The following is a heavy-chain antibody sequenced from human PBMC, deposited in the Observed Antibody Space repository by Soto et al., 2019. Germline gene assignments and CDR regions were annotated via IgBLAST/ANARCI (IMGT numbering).Heavy chain of an antibody. CDR1: GDSVSSNSVA. V-gene: IGHV6-1*01. CDR2: TYYRSKWKN. Sequence: PSQTLSLTCAISGDSVSSNSVAWNWIRQSPSRGLEWLGRTYYRSKWKNDYAVSVRSRITINPDTSKNQFSLQLNSVTPEDTAVYYCARDRVAAAGTVLDYWAREPWSPSPQ. CDR3: ARDRVAAAGTVLDY. J-gene: IGHJ4*02. D-gene: IGHD6-13*01.